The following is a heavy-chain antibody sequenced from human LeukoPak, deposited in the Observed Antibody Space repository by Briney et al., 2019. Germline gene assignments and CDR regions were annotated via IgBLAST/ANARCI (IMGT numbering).Heavy chain of an antibody. Sequence: GGSLRLSCAASGFTFSSYAMSWVRQAPRKGLEWVSTINGGGVNTHYADSVGGRFTISRDNSKNTLFLQMNSLRDEDTAVYYCAKDLYSNYGPAVYWGQGNLVTVSS. D-gene: IGHD4-11*01. V-gene: IGHV3-23*01. CDR2: INGGGVNT. J-gene: IGHJ4*02. CDR1: GFTFSSYA. CDR3: AKDLYSNYGPAVY.